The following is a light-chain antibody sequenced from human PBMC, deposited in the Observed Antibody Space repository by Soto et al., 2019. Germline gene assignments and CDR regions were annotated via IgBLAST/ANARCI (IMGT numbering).Light chain of an antibody. V-gene: IGLV2-8*01. CDR1: SSDVGGYDC. J-gene: IGLJ1*01. CDR2: EVS. CDR3: SSYAGSNNSV. Sequence: QSALTQPPSASGSAGQSVTISCTGTSSDVGGYDCVSWYQQHPGKAPKLMIYEVSKRPSGVPDRFSGSKAGNMASLTVSGLQAEDEADYYCSSYAGSNNSVFATGRQGTVL.